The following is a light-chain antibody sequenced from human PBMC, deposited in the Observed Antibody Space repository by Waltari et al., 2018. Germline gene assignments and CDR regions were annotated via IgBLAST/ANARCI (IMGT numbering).Light chain of an antibody. CDR1: KIGSKN. Sequence: SYELTQPPSVSVAPGQTARITCDGDKIGSKNVHWYQHKPGQAPVLVVYDDGDRPPGVPGRFPGSNSGNTAALTIRRVEAGDEAEYYCQVWDSGSDHYVFGTVTKVTVL. CDR2: DDG. J-gene: IGLJ1*01. V-gene: IGLV3-21*02. CDR3: QVWDSGSDHYV.